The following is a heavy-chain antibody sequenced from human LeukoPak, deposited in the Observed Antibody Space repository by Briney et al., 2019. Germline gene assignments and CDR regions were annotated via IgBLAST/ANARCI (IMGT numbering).Heavy chain of an antibody. Sequence: GGSLRLPCPPPGSPFRTLAINGAPRAPGKGREWVSAISGSGGSTYYADSVKGRFTISRDNSKNTLYLQMKSLRADDTAVYYCAKDDGSGTTDYWGQGTLVTVSS. V-gene: IGHV3-23*01. J-gene: IGHJ4*02. CDR1: GSPFRTLA. CDR3: AKDDGSGTTDY. D-gene: IGHD3-10*01. CDR2: ISGSGGST.